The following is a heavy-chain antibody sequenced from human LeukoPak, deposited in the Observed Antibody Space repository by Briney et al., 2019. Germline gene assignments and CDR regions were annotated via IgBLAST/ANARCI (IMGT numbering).Heavy chain of an antibody. CDR2: IRYDGSNK. CDR1: GFTFSSYG. CDR3: ARDFRDIVVVPAASGYNWFDP. D-gene: IGHD2-2*01. Sequence: PGGSLRLSCAASGFTFSSYGMHWVRQAPGKGLEWVAFIRYDGSNKYYADSVKGRFTISRDNSKNTLYLQMNSLRAEDTAVYYCARDFRDIVVVPAASGYNWFDPWGQGTLVTVSS. V-gene: IGHV3-30*02. J-gene: IGHJ5*02.